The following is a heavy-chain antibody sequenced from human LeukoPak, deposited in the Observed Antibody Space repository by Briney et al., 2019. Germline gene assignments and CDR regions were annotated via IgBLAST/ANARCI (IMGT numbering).Heavy chain of an antibody. Sequence: SETLSLTCAVSGGSLSSSTYSWGWIRQPPGKGLEWIGNIYYSGSTYYNPSLKSRVTISVDTSKNQFSLKLSSVTAADTAVYYCAIKGSYFSGVDYWGQGTLVTVSS. CDR3: AIKGSYFSGVDY. CDR2: IYYSGST. D-gene: IGHD1-26*01. J-gene: IGHJ4*02. V-gene: IGHV4-39*01. CDR1: GGSLSSSTYS.